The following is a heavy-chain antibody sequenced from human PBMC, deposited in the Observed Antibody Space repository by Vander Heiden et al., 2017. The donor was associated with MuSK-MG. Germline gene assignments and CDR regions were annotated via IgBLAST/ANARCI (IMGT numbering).Heavy chain of an antibody. CDR3: ARGSGSGSYYLASNWYFDL. D-gene: IGHD3-10*01. Sequence: QVQLVQSGAEVKKPGSSVKVSCKASGGTFSSYAISWVRQAPGQGLEWMGGIIPIFGTANYAQKFQGRVTITADESTSTAYMELSSLRSEDTAVYYCARGSGSGSYYLASNWYFDLWGRGTLVTVSS. V-gene: IGHV1-69*01. CDR2: IIPIFGTA. CDR1: GGTFSSYA. J-gene: IGHJ2*01.